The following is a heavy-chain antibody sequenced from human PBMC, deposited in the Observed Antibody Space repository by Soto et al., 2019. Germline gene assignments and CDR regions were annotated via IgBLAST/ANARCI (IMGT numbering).Heavy chain of an antibody. J-gene: IGHJ4*02. V-gene: IGHV4-34*01. CDR1: GGSFSGYY. Sequence: QVQLQQWGAGLLKPSETLSLTCAVYGGSFSGYYWSWIRQPPGKGLEWIGEINHSGSTNYNPSLKSRVTISVDTSKNQFSLKLSSVTAADTAVYYCASLTTVNTGHYWGQGTLVTVSS. CDR3: ASLTTVNTGHY. CDR2: INHSGST. D-gene: IGHD4-17*01.